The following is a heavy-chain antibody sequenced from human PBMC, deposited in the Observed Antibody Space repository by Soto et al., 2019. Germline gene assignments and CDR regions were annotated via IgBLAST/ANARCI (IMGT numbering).Heavy chain of an antibody. J-gene: IGHJ4*02. Sequence: GGSLRLSCEASRFTFRNFAMSWVRQSPGKGLEWISTIGVTEGSTYYTDSVRGRFTISRDNSKNTLYLQMNSLRVEDTALYYCAKVMYTWNDVAAFDSWGQGTLVTVLL. V-gene: IGHV3-23*01. CDR3: AKVMYTWNDVAAFDS. D-gene: IGHD1-1*01. CDR1: RFTFRNFA. CDR2: IGVTEGST.